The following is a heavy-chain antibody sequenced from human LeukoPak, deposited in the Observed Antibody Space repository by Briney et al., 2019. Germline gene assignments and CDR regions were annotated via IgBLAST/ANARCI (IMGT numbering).Heavy chain of an antibody. CDR1: GFTFSSYA. CDR2: ISGSGGST. Sequence: GGSLRLSCAASGFTFSSYAMSWVRQAPGNGLEWVSAISGSGGSTYYADSVKGRFTISRDNSKNTLDLQMNSLRAEDTAVYYCAKTGYSYGYAFDIWGQGTMVTVSS. CDR3: AKTGYSYGYAFDI. J-gene: IGHJ3*02. D-gene: IGHD5-18*01. V-gene: IGHV3-23*01.